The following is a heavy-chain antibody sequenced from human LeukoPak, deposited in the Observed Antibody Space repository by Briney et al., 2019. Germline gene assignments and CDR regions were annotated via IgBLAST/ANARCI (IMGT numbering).Heavy chain of an antibody. CDR1: GFTFSSYG. D-gene: IGHD5-24*01. J-gene: IGHJ3*02. CDR2: ISYDGSNK. Sequence: PGGSLRLSCAASGFTFSSYGMHWVRQAPGKGLEWVAVISYDGSNKYYADSVKGRFTISRDNSKNTLYLQMNSLRAEDTAVYYCARDDRDGYNPPRSSAFDIWGQGTMVTVSS. V-gene: IGHV3-30*03. CDR3: ARDDRDGYNPPRSSAFDI.